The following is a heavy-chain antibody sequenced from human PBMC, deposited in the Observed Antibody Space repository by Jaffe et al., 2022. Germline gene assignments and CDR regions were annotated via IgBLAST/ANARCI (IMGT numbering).Heavy chain of an antibody. J-gene: IGHJ6*03. V-gene: IGHV4-34*01. Sequence: QVQLQQWGAGLLKPSETLSLTCAVYGGSFSGYYWSWIRQPPGKGLEWIGEINHSGSTNYNPSLKSRVTISVDTSKNQFSLKLSSVTAADTAVYYCARGITMVRGVIIREGSYYYMDVWGKGTTVTVSS. CDR3: ARGITMVRGVIIREGSYYYMDV. CDR2: INHSGST. D-gene: IGHD3-10*01. CDR1: GGSFSGYY.